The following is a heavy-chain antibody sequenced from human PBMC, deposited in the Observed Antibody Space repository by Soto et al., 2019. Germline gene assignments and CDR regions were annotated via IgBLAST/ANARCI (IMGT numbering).Heavy chain of an antibody. D-gene: IGHD5-12*01. CDR2: IDSGGST. Sequence: GGSLRLSCAVSGFTVTNYYLTWVRQAPGKGLEWVSVIDSGGSTYYADSVKGRFTISRDNSKNTLYLQMNSLRAEDTAVYYCARDNIVATTDDAFDIWGQGTMVT. CDR1: GFTVTNYY. V-gene: IGHV3-66*01. CDR3: ARDNIVATTDDAFDI. J-gene: IGHJ3*02.